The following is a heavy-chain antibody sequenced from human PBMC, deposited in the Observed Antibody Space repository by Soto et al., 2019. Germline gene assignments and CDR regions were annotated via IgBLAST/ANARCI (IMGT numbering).Heavy chain of an antibody. CDR2: ISAYNGNT. Sequence: QVQLVQSGAEVKKPGASVKFSCKASGYPFTSYGIRWVRQAPGQGLEWMGWISAYNGNTNYAQTLQGRVTMTTDTSTSTAYMELRSLRSDDTAVYYCARDWFTGTGIAVAGTYFQHWGQGTLVTVSS. D-gene: IGHD6-19*01. CDR3: ARDWFTGTGIAVAGTYFQH. V-gene: IGHV1-18*01. J-gene: IGHJ1*01. CDR1: GYPFTSYG.